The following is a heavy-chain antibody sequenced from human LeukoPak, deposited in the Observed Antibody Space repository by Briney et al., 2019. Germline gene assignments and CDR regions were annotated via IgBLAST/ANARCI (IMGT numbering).Heavy chain of an antibody. D-gene: IGHD6-19*01. V-gene: IGHV3-23*01. J-gene: IGHJ4*02. CDR1: GFTFSSYA. CDR3: AILVAGTFD. Sequence: RGSLRLSCAASGFTFSSYAMSWVRQAPGKGLEWVSAISGSGGSTYYADSVKGRFTISRDNSKNTLYLQMDSLRAEDTAVYYCAILVAGTFDWGQGTLVTVSS. CDR2: ISGSGGST.